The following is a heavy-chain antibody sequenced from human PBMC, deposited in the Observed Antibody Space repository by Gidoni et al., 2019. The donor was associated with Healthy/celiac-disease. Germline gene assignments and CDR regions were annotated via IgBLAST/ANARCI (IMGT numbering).Heavy chain of an antibody. CDR3: AKDRGYSYGANAFDI. Sequence: EVQLLESGGGLVQPGGSLRLSCAASGFTFSSYAISWVRQAPGKGLGWVSAISGSVGSTYYADSVKGRFTISRDNSKNTLYLQMNSLRAEDTAVYYCAKDRGYSYGANAFDIWGQGTMVTVSS. CDR1: GFTFSSYA. J-gene: IGHJ3*02. D-gene: IGHD5-18*01. V-gene: IGHV3-23*01. CDR2: ISGSVGST.